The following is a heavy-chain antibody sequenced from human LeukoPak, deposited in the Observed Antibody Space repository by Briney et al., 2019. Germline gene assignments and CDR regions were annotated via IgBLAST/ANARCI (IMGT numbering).Heavy chain of an antibody. V-gene: IGHV4-4*07. CDR1: GGSISSYY. CDR3: ARELFCPETLVSTSCLFFDWFDP. D-gene: IGHD2-2*01. J-gene: IGHJ5*02. Sequence: SETLSLTCTVSGGSISSYYWSWIRQPAGKGLEWIGCIYTSGSTNYNPSLKSRVTMSVDTSKNQFSLKLSSVTAADTAVYYCARELFCPETLVSTSCLFFDWFDPWGQGTLVTVSS. CDR2: IYTSGST.